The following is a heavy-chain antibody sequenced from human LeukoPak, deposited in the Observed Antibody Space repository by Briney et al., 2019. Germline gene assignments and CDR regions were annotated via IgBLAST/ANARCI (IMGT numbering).Heavy chain of an antibody. Sequence: SETLSLTCAVSGYSISSGYYWGWIRQPPGKGLEWSGSIYHSGSTYYNPSLKSRVTISVDTSKNQFSLKLSSVTAADTAVYYCARYYSNYRYFDYWGQGTLVTVSS. CDR2: IYHSGST. CDR3: ARYYSNYRYFDY. CDR1: GYSISSGYY. V-gene: IGHV4-38-2*01. J-gene: IGHJ4*02. D-gene: IGHD4-11*01.